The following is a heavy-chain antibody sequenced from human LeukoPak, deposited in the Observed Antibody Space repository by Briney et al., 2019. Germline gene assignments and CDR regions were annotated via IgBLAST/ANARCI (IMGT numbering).Heavy chain of an antibody. D-gene: IGHD2-2*01. CDR1: GGSISSSSYY. CDR2: IYYSGST. Sequence: SETLSLTCTVSGGSISSSSYYWGWIRQPPGKGLEWIGSIYYSGSTYYNPSLKSRVTISVDTSKNQFSLKLSSVTAADTAVYYCATSPTEVVVVPAAQYYFDYWGQGTLVTVSS. J-gene: IGHJ4*02. CDR3: ATSPTEVVVVPAAQYYFDY. V-gene: IGHV4-39*07.